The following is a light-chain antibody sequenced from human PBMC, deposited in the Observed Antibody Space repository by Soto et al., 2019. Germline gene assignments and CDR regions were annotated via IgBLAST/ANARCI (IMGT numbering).Light chain of an antibody. Sequence: DIQMTQSPSTLSASVGDRVTITCRASQSISSWLAWYQQKPGKAPKLLIYKTSSLESGVPSRFSGSGSGTEFTLTISTLQPDDFATYYCQQYNSSPLTFGGGTKVEIK. CDR3: QQYNSSPLT. J-gene: IGKJ4*01. CDR2: KTS. V-gene: IGKV1-5*03. CDR1: QSISSW.